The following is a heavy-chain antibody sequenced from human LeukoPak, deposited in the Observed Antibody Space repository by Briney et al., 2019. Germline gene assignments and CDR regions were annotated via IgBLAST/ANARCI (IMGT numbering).Heavy chain of an antibody. V-gene: IGHV3-33*01. CDR1: GFTFSSYG. Sequence: PGGSLRLPCAASGFTFSSYGMHWVRQAPGKGLEWVAVIWYDGSNKYYADSVEGRFTISRDNSKNTLYLQMNSLRAEDTAVYYCARDSSYYDSSGYYPPDYWGQGTLVTVSS. CDR2: IWYDGSNK. CDR3: ARDSSYYDSSGYYPPDY. J-gene: IGHJ4*02. D-gene: IGHD3-22*01.